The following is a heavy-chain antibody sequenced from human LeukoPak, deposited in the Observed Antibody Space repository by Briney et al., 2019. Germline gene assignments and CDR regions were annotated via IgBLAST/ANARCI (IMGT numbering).Heavy chain of an antibody. V-gene: IGHV4-59*08. CDR1: GGSISSYY. CDR2: IYYSGST. J-gene: IGHJ5*02. Sequence: SETLSLTCTVSGGSISSYYWSWIRQPPGKGLEWIGYIYYSGSTNYNPSLKSRVTISVDTSKNLFSLKLSSVTAADTAVYYCAGSYYNNWFDPWGQGTLVTVSS. D-gene: IGHD3-10*01. CDR3: AGSYYNNWFDP.